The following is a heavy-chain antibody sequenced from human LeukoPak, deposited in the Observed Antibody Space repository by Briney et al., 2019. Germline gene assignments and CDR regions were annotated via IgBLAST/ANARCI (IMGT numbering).Heavy chain of an antibody. D-gene: IGHD3-16*01. CDR2: ISVSSNYI. Sequence: AGGSLRLSCAASGFTFSSYSMNWVRQAPGKGLEWVSSISVSSNYIYYADSVKGRFTISRDNAKNSLYLQMNSLRAEDTAVYYCAREEIILITFGGASFDYWGQGTLVTVSS. V-gene: IGHV3-21*01. J-gene: IGHJ4*02. CDR3: AREEIILITFGGASFDY. CDR1: GFTFSSYS.